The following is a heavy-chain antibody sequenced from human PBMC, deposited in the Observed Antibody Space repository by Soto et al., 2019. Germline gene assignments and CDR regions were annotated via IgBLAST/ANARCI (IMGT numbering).Heavy chain of an antibody. V-gene: IGHV3-53*01. Sequence: GGSLRLSCAASGFTVSSNYMSWVRQAPGKGLEWVSVIYSGGSTYYADSVKGRFTISRDNSKNTLYLQMNSLRAEDTAVYYCARAVQGPRDLNWFDPWGQGTLVTVSS. D-gene: IGHD3-10*02. CDR1: GFTVSSNY. J-gene: IGHJ5*02. CDR3: ARAVQGPRDLNWFDP. CDR2: IYSGGST.